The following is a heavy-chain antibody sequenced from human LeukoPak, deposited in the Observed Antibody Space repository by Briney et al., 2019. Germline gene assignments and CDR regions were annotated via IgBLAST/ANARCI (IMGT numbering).Heavy chain of an antibody. CDR3: ARASYSYDINGWVPFDY. CDR1: GGSISSTTYY. CDR2: IYTSGST. D-gene: IGHD3-22*01. Sequence: SETLSLTCTVSGGSISSTTYYWAWIRQPPGKGLEWIGRIYTSGSTNYNPSLKSRVTISGDTSKNQFSLRLSSVTAADTAVYYCARASYSYDINGWVPFDYWGQGTLVTVSS. V-gene: IGHV4-39*07. J-gene: IGHJ4*02.